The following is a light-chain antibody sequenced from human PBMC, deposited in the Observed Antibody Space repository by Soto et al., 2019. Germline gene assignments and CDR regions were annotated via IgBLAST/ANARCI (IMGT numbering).Light chain of an antibody. CDR3: QSYDSSLSDWV. CDR1: SSNIGAGYD. V-gene: IGLV1-40*01. Sequence: QSVLTQPPSVSGAPGQRVTISCTGSSSNIGAGYDVHWYQQLPGTAPKLLIYGNSNRPSGVPDRFSGSKSGTSASLAITGLQAEDEADYYCQSYDSSLSDWVFGGGPSSPS. CDR2: GNS. J-gene: IGLJ3*02.